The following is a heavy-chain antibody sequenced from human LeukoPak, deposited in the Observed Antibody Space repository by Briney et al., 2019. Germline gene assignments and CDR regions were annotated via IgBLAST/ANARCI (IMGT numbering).Heavy chain of an antibody. CDR1: GFTFSSYD. V-gene: IGHV3-48*03. CDR2: IHSSGNSI. CDR3: ARKLTGTTYFDC. D-gene: IGHD1-1*01. Sequence: GGSLRLSCAASGFTFSSYDMNWVRQAPGKGLEWVSYIHSSGNSIYYADSVKGRFTISRDSAKNSVYPRMNSLRAEDTALYYCARKLTGTTYFDCWGQGTLVTVSS. J-gene: IGHJ4*02.